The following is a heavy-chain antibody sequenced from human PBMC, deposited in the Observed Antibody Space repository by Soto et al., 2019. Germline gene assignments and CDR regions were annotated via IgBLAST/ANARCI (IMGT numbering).Heavy chain of an antibody. CDR2: ISWNSGSI. Sequence: GGSLRLSCAASGFTFDDYAMHWVRQAPGKGLEWVSGISWNSGSIGYADSVKGRFTISRDNAKNSLYLQMNSLRAEDTALYYCAKEQQLAYLDYWGQGTLVTVSS. D-gene: IGHD6-13*01. V-gene: IGHV3-9*01. CDR1: GFTFDDYA. CDR3: AKEQQLAYLDY. J-gene: IGHJ4*02.